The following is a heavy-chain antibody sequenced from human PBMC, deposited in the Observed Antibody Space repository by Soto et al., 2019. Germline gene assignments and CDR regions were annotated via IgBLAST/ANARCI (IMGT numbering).Heavy chain of an antibody. J-gene: IGHJ6*03. CDR3: ARVQTTVTPAYYYYYYVDV. V-gene: IGHV4-31*03. CDR1: GGSISSGGYY. CDR2: IYYRGST. D-gene: IGHD4-17*01. Sequence: QVQLQESGPGLVKPSQTLSLTCTVSGGSISSGGYYWSWIRQHPGKGLEWIGYIYYRGSTYYNPSLKRRVTISVDTSKNQFSLKLSAVTAADTAVYYCARVQTTVTPAYYYYYYVDVWGKGTTVTVSS.